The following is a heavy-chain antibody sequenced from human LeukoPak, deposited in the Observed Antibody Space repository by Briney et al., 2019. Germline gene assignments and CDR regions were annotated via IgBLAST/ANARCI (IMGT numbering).Heavy chain of an antibody. CDR1: GYTFTAYY. J-gene: IGHJ4*02. V-gene: IGHV1-2*02. CDR2: INPNNGGT. Sequence: ASVKVSCKASGYTFTAYYIHWVRQAPGQGLEWMGWINPNNGGTNSAQSFQGRVTMTRDKSSSTAYMELRGLRSDDTAIYYCARAAYSSSSDYWGQGTLVTVSS. CDR3: ARAAYSSSSDY. D-gene: IGHD6-6*01.